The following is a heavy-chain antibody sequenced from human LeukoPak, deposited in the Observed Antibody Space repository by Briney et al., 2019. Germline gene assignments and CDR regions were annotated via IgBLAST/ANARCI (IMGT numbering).Heavy chain of an antibody. J-gene: IGHJ3*02. CDR2: IICSGVVT. V-gene: IGHV3-23*01. CDR1: GFTFSTYT. D-gene: IGHD3-10*01. CDR3: ARSIYSSGSYYSFDI. Sequence: GGSLRLSCAASGFTFSTYTMTWVREATGNGLEWVSAIICSGVVTYYADSVKCRFTISRDNSTNTLSLQMNSLRAEDTAVFYCARSIYSSGSYYSFDIWGQGTMVTVSS.